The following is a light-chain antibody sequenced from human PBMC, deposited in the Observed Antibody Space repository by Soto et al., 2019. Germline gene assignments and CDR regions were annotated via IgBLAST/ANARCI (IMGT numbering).Light chain of an antibody. V-gene: IGLV2-14*03. CDR2: DVS. Sequence: QSALTQPASVSGSPGQSITISCTGTSSDVGGYNWVAWYQQHPGKAPKLMICDVSNRPSGVSNRFSGSKSGNTASLTISGLQAEDEADYYCSSYTSSNSVVFGGGTKPTVL. J-gene: IGLJ3*02. CDR1: SSDVGGYNW. CDR3: SSYTSSNSVV.